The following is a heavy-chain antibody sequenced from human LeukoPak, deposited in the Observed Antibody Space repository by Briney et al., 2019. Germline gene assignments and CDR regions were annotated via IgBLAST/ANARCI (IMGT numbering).Heavy chain of an antibody. CDR3: ARDQGRIAAAGNYLSSGY. V-gene: IGHV3-30-3*01. J-gene: IGHJ4*02. CDR2: ISSDGSRK. D-gene: IGHD6-13*01. Sequence: GRSLRLSCAASGFTFTSYTMHWVRQAPGKGLEWVAVISSDGSRKYYADSVKGRFTISRDNSKNTLYLQMNSLRTEDTAVYYCARDQGRIAAAGNYLSSGYWGQGTLVTVSS. CDR1: GFTFTSYT.